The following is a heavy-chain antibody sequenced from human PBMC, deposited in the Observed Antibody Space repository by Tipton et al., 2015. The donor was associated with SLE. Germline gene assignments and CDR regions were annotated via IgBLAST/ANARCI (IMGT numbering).Heavy chain of an antibody. CDR2: ISWDGGST. CDR1: GFTFDDYT. Sequence: GSLRLSCAASGFTFDDYTMHWVRQAPGKGLEWVSLISWDGGSTYYADSVKGRFTISRDNSKNSLYLQMNSLRTEDTALYYCAKGMNYDSSGYYYTYFQHWGQGTLVTVSS. V-gene: IGHV3-43*01. J-gene: IGHJ1*01. D-gene: IGHD3-22*01. CDR3: AKGMNYDSSGYYYTYFQH.